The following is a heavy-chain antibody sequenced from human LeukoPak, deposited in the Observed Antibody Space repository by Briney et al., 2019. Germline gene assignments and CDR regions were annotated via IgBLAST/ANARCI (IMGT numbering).Heavy chain of an antibody. V-gene: IGHV3-72*01. CDR1: GFTFNDHY. J-gene: IGHJ4*02. CDR2: TKNRANSYTT. D-gene: IGHD2-15*01. Sequence: GGSLRLSCAASGFTFNDHYLGWVRQAPGKGLEWVGRTKNRANSYTTEYAASVNGRFTISRDDSENSLRLQMNSLKTEDTAIYYCVASIVSPSNYWGQGTLVTVSS. CDR3: VASIVSPSNY.